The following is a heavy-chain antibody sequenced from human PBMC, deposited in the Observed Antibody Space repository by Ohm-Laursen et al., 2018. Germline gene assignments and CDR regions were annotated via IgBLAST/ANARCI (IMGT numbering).Heavy chain of an antibody. CDR2: IDSDGSNT. CDR3: ARSGNSDHSPLGY. D-gene: IGHD5-12*01. V-gene: IGHV3-74*01. J-gene: IGHJ4*02. CDR1: GFIFSNYW. Sequence: SLRLSCAASGFIFSNYWMHWVRQAPGKGLVWVSRIDSDGSNTNYADSVKGRFTISRDNAKNTLYLQVSSLRGDDTAIYYCARSGNSDHSPLGYWGQGTLVTVSS.